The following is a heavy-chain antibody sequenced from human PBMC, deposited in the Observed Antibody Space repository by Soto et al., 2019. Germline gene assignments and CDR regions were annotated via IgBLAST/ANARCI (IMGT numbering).Heavy chain of an antibody. CDR2: ISGSAGST. J-gene: IGHJ4*02. CDR3: AKTFGSNWLPEY. Sequence: EVQLLESGGDLVQPGGSLRLSCAASGFTFSSYGMNWVRQAPGKGLEWVAAISGSAGSTYYADSVKGRFSTSRDNSESTLYLQINSLRVEDTAVYYCAKTFGSNWLPEYWGQGTLVTVSS. D-gene: IGHD6-13*01. V-gene: IGHV3-23*01. CDR1: GFTFSSYG.